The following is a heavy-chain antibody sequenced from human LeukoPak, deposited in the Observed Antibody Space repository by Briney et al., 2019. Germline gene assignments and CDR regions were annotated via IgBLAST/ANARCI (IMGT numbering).Heavy chain of an antibody. CDR1: GFTFSSYG. V-gene: IGHV3-30*18. Sequence: GGSLRLSCAASGFTFSSYGMHWVRQAPGKGLEWVAVISYDGSNEYYADSVKGRFTISRDDSKKTLYLQMNSLRAEDTAVYYCAKQAFKLDDSSGWNYYYGMDVWGQGTTVTVSS. D-gene: IGHD3-22*01. CDR3: AKQAFKLDDSSGWNYYYGMDV. J-gene: IGHJ6*02. CDR2: ISYDGSNE.